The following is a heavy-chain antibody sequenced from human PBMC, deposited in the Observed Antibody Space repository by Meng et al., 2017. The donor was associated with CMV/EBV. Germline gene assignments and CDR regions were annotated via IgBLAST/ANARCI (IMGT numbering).Heavy chain of an antibody. D-gene: IGHD3-9*01. CDR2: ISWDGAST. V-gene: IGHV3-43*01. J-gene: IGHJ6*02. Sequence: GESLKISCAASGFTFDDYNMHWVRQAPGKGLEWVSLISWDGASTYYADSVKGRFTISRDNSKNSLYLQMNSLRIEDTALYYCVKDTYDILTGYRYGMDVWGQGTTVAVSS. CDR1: GFTFDDYN. CDR3: VKDTYDILTGYRYGMDV.